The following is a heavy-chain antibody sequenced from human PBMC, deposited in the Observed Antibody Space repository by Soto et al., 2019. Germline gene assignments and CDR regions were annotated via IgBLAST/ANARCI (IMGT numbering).Heavy chain of an antibody. D-gene: IGHD3-10*01. J-gene: IGHJ4*02. V-gene: IGHV3-30*03. CDR1: GFTFSSYG. CDR2: ISYDGSNK. CDR3: APWFGAFDY. Sequence: QVQLVESGGGVVQRGRSVRLSCAASGFTFSSYGMHWVREAPGKGLEWVAGISYDGSNKYYAEALKGRFTISRDNSKNTMYLQMNSVRAEDTAVYYCAPWFGAFDYWGQGTLVTVSS.